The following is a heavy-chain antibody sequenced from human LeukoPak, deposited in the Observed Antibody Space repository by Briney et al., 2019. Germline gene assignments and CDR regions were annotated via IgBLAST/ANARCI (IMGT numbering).Heavy chain of an antibody. J-gene: IGHJ4*02. CDR2: INSDGSST. CDR1: GFTFSSYW. Sequence: GGSLRLSCAASGFTFSSYWMHWVRQAPGKGLVWVSRINSDGSSTSYADSVKGRFTISRDTAKNTLYLQMNSLRAEDTAVYYCARRQRDGYNYYFDYWGQGTLVTVSS. D-gene: IGHD5-24*01. CDR3: ARRQRDGYNYYFDY. V-gene: IGHV3-74*01.